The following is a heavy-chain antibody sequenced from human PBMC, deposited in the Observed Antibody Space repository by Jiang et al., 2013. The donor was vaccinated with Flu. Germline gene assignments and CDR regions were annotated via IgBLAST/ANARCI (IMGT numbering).Heavy chain of an antibody. CDR1: GGSFSGYY. Sequence: LLKPSETLSLTCAVYGGSFSGYYWSWIRQPPGKGLEWIGEINHSGSTNYNPSLKSRVTISVDTSKNQFSLKLSSVTAADTAVYYCARIGYEGSTPWGQGTLVTVSS. D-gene: IGHD3-10*01. J-gene: IGHJ5*02. V-gene: IGHV4-34*01. CDR2: INHSGST. CDR3: ARIGYEGSTP.